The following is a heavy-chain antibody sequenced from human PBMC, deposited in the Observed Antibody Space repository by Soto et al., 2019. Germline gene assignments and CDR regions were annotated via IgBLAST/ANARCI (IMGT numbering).Heavy chain of an antibody. J-gene: IGHJ4*02. CDR2: IYYSGST. V-gene: IGHV4-59*01. CDR1: GGSISSYY. D-gene: IGHD3-22*01. Sequence: XXTLSLTFTVSGGSISSYYWRWIRQPPGKGLEWIGYIYYSGSTNYNPSLKSRVTISVDTSKNQFSLKLRSVTAADTAVYYCASGESSGYLDYWGQGTLVTVSS. CDR3: ASGESSGYLDY.